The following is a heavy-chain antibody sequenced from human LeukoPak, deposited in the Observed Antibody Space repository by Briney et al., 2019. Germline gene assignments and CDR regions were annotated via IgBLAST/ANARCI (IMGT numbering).Heavy chain of an antibody. CDR3: ARSDCSSTGCYSTFDY. V-gene: IGHV3-21*01. CDR2: ISSSSSYI. CDR1: GFTFSSYS. J-gene: IGHJ4*02. Sequence: GGSLRLSCAASGFTFSSYSMNWVRQAPGKGLEWVSSISSSSSYIYYADSVKGRFTISRDNAKNSLYLQMNSLRAEDTAVYYCARSDCSSTGCYSTFDYWGQGTLATVSS. D-gene: IGHD2-2*02.